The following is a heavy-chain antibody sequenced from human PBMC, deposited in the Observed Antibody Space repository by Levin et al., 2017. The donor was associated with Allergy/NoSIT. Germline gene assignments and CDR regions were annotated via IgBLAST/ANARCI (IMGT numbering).Heavy chain of an antibody. CDR3: ARGRGKTGTHRGNWFDP. J-gene: IGHJ5*02. Sequence: GESLKISCAASGFTFSSHDMHWVRQGTGKGLEWVSAIGTAGETYYPDSVKGRFTISRENAKSSLYLQMNSLTTGDTAVYYCARGRGKTGTHRGNWFDPWGQGTLVTVSS. D-gene: IGHD1-1*01. CDR1: GFTFSSHD. V-gene: IGHV3-13*01. CDR2: IGTAGET.